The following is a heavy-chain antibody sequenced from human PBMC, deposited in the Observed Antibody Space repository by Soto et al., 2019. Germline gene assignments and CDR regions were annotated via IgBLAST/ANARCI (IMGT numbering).Heavy chain of an antibody. CDR1: GFTFSSYA. Sequence: GGSLRLSCSASGFTFSSYAMHWVRQAPGKGLEYVSAISSNGGSTYYADSVKGRFTISRDNSKNTLYLQMSSLRAEDTAVYYCVKVVGCSGWSDAFDIWGQGTMVTVSS. D-gene: IGHD6-19*01. J-gene: IGHJ3*02. CDR2: ISSNGGST. V-gene: IGHV3-64D*06. CDR3: VKVVGCSGWSDAFDI.